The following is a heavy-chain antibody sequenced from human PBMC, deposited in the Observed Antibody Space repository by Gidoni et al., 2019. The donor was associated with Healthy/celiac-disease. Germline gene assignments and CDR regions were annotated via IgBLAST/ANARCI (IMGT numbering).Heavy chain of an antibody. Sequence: QLQLQESGPGLVKPSGTPSLTCTVPGCSISSSSYYWGWIRQPPGKGLEWIGSIYYSGSTYYNPSLKSRVTISVDTSKNQFSLKLSSVTAADTAVYYCARVGPLAVGLNWFDPWGQGTLVTVSS. CDR2: IYYSGST. CDR3: ARVGPLAVGLNWFDP. D-gene: IGHD6-19*01. V-gene: IGHV4-39*07. CDR1: GCSISSSSYY. J-gene: IGHJ5*02.